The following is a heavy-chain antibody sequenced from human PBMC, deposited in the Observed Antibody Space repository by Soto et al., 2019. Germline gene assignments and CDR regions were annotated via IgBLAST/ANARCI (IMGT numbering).Heavy chain of an antibody. V-gene: IGHV3-9*01. CDR1: GFSFDDYA. CDR2: ISSSSGSM. D-gene: IGHD3-10*01. Sequence: GGSLRLSCAASGFSFDDYAMHWVRQAPGKGLEWVSGISSSSGSMGYADSVRGRFTISRDNAKNSLYLLMNSLRPEDSALYYCARDSETGSESWGFYSYDHYGMDVWGQGTPVTVSS. CDR3: ARDSETGSESWGFYSYDHYGMDV. J-gene: IGHJ6*02.